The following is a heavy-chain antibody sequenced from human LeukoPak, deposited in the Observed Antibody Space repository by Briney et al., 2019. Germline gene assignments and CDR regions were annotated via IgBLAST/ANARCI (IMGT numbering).Heavy chain of an antibody. CDR1: GFSIGTGYS. D-gene: IGHD3-10*01. J-gene: IGHJ4*02. Sequence: SETLSLTCSVSGFSIGTGYSWGWIRQPPVKGLEWIGTIYHRGNTYYNPSLMSRVTISLDTSKNQFSLRLTSVTAADTALYYCAREVESRFGDSLSYFDSWGQGTQVTVSS. CDR2: IYHRGNT. CDR3: AREVESRFGDSLSYFDS. V-gene: IGHV4-38-2*02.